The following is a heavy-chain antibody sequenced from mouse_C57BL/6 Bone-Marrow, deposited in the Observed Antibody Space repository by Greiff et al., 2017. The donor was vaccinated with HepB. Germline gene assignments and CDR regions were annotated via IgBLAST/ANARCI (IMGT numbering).Heavy chain of an antibody. Sequence: VQLQQSGPELVKPGASVKISCKASGYSFTGYYMHWVKQSHGNILDWIGYIYPYNGVSSYNQKFKGKATLTVDKSSSTAYMELRSLTSEDSAVYYCSRYYYGTPYYAMDYWGQGTSVTVSS. D-gene: IGHD1-1*01. CDR2: IYPYNGVS. V-gene: IGHV1-31*01. CDR1: GYSFTGYY. J-gene: IGHJ4*01. CDR3: SRYYYGTPYYAMDY.